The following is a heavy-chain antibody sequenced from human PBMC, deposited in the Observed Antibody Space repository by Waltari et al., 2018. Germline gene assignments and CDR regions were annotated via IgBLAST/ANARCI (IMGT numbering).Heavy chain of an antibody. V-gene: IGHV4-39*01. D-gene: IGHD6-13*01. J-gene: IGHJ5*02. CDR1: GGSISSSSYY. Sequence: QLQLQESGPGLVKPSETLSLTCTVSGGSISSSSYYWGWIRQPPGKGLEWIGSIYYSGSTYYNPSLKSRVTRSVDTSKNQFSLKLSSVTAADTAVYYCARLLGRTRAAADWFDPWGQGTLVTVSS. CDR3: ARLLGRTRAAADWFDP. CDR2: IYYSGST.